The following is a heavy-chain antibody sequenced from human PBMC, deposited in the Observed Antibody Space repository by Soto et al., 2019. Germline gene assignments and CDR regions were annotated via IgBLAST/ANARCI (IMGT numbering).Heavy chain of an antibody. CDR3: ARQETASGPHSLSPFGH. D-gene: IGHD2-21*02. CDR1: GASVRSSRFY. V-gene: IGHV4-39*01. CDR2: IVSSGAM. Sequence: SETLSLTCSVSGASVRSSRFYWGWIRQTPGKGLEWIGSIVSSGAMHPNPSLRSRIDISLDSSQNKLSLDLFSVTAADTSVYYCARQETASGPHSLSPFGHWGQGILVTVSS. J-gene: IGHJ4*02.